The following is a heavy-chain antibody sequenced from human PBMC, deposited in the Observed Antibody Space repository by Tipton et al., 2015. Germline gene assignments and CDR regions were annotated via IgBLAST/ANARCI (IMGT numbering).Heavy chain of an antibody. CDR3: ARWNDFWSAWDY. CDR2: INHSGST. J-gene: IGHJ4*02. D-gene: IGHD3-3*01. Sequence: TLSLTCAVFGGSFSGYYWSWIRQSPGKGLEWIGEINHSGSTNYNPSLKSRVTVSLDTAKNQISLRLTSVTAADTAVYYCARWNDFWSAWDYWGQGTLVTVSS. V-gene: IGHV4-34*01. CDR1: GGSFSGYY.